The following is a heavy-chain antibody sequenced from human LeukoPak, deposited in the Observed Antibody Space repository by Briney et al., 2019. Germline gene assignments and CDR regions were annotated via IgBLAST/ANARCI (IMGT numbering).Heavy chain of an antibody. CDR1: GFTFSSHA. Sequence: GGSLRLSCAASGFTFSSHAMSWVRQAPGKGLEWVSGLIENGVTTYYADSVKGRFTISRDNYRNTMYLQMNSLRAEDTAVYYCVKDYQVGSSPAFGDSWGQGTLVTVSS. CDR2: LIENGVTT. CDR3: VKDYQVGSSPAFGDS. D-gene: IGHD1-26*01. J-gene: IGHJ4*02. V-gene: IGHV3-23*01.